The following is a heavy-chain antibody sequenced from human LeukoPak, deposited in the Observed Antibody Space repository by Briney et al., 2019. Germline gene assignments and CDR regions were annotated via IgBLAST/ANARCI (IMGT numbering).Heavy chain of an antibody. CDR2: ISGGGGST. Sequence: GGSLRLSCAASGFTLSSYAMSWVRQAPEKGLEWVSAISGGGGSTYHADSVKGRFTISRDNSKNTLYLQMNSLRAEDTAVYYCAKETNQAVAGALDYWGQGTLVTVSS. J-gene: IGHJ4*02. D-gene: IGHD6-19*01. V-gene: IGHV3-23*01. CDR1: GFTLSSYA. CDR3: AKETNQAVAGALDY.